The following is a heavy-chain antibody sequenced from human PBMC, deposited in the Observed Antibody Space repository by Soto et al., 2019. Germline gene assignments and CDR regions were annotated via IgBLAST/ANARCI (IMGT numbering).Heavy chain of an antibody. CDR3: ARDSGTMEYNYERGTATFPYYFDF. Sequence: QLEQSGSEVKKPGSSVKVSCKASGGTFTSYAISWVRQAPGKGLEWMGGIIPAFETSHSAQKFRGRLTIIADAAMGTVYMKLSGLRSEDTALYSSARDSGTMEYNYERGTATFPYYFDFWGQGTLVIVSS. V-gene: IGHV1-69*01. D-gene: IGHD3-10*01. CDR2: IIPAFETS. J-gene: IGHJ4*02. CDR1: GGTFTSYA.